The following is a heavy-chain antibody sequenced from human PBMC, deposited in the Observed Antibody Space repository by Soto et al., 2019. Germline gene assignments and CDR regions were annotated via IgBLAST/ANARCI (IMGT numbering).Heavy chain of an antibody. CDR3: ARGDCTNGVCYRDDDAFDI. V-gene: IGHV1-3*01. Sequence: EASVKVSFKASGYTFTSYAMHWVRQAPGQRLEWMGWINAGNGNTKYSQKFQGRVTITRDTSASTAYMELSSLRSEDTAVYYCARGDCTNGVCYRDDDAFDIWGQGTMVTVSS. J-gene: IGHJ3*02. CDR1: GYTFTSYA. CDR2: INAGNGNT. D-gene: IGHD2-8*01.